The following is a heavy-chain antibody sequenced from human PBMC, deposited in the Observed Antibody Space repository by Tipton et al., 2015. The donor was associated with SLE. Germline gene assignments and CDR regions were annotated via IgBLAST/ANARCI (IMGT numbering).Heavy chain of an antibody. V-gene: IGHV4-38-2*01. J-gene: IGHJ4*02. CDR1: GYSISSGYY. CDR2: IYHSGST. Sequence: TLSLTCAVSGYSISSGYYWAWIRQPPGKGLEWIGTIYHSGSTYYNPSLKSRVTISVDVSKNQFSLKLSSVTAADTAEYYCSRRPSTSITPRPPEYWGQGTLVTVSS. D-gene: IGHD6-6*01. CDR3: SRRPSTSITPRPPEY.